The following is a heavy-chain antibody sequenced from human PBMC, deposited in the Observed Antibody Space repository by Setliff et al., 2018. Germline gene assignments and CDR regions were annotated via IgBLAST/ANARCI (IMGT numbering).Heavy chain of an antibody. CDR2: IIPIFGTA. Sequence: WASVKVSCKASGGTFSSYAISWVRQAPGQGLEWMGGIIPIFGTANYAQKFQGRVTITADESTSTAYMELSSLRSEDTAVYYCPSSRDYNFWSGYYSPLDYWGQGTLVTVSS. CDR3: PSSRDYNFWSGYYSPLDY. D-gene: IGHD3-3*01. V-gene: IGHV1-69*13. CDR1: GGTFSSYA. J-gene: IGHJ4*02.